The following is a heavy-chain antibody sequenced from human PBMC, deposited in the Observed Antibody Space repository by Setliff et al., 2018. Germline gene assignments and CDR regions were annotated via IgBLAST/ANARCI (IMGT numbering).Heavy chain of an antibody. Sequence: SETLSLTCTVSSGSISSDNYYWGWIRQPPGKGLEWIGTLSYNGNAYYTPSLKSRVTISIDTSKNQFSLKLSSVTAADTAVYYCARHTIAMSTIISYFDYWGQGTLGTVS. CDR3: ARHTIAMSTIISYFDY. D-gene: IGHD3-10*01. V-gene: IGHV4-39*01. J-gene: IGHJ4*02. CDR2: LSYNGNA. CDR1: SGSISSDNYY.